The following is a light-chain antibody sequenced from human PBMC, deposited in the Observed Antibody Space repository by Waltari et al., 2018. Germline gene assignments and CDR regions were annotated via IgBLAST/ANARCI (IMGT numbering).Light chain of an antibody. CDR3: QQYATSTRT. Sequence: EIVLTQSPGTLSLSPGERATLSCRASQRVTSNYLAWYQQKPGQSPRLLIYGASSMAAGISDKFSGSGSGTEFTLTISRLEPEDFAVYYCQQYATSTRTFGQGTKVE. CDR1: QRVTSNY. CDR2: GAS. V-gene: IGKV3-20*01. J-gene: IGKJ1*01.